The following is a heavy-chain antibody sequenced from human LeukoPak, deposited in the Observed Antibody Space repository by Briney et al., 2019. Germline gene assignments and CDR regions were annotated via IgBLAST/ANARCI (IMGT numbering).Heavy chain of an antibody. J-gene: IGHJ4*02. CDR2: VYYSGSP. D-gene: IGHD2-2*01. CDR3: ARGDVPTARPLDY. V-gene: IGHV4-59*01. CDR1: GGSISGYH. Sequence: SETLSLTCTVSGGSISGYHWTWIRQSPEKALEYIGYVYYSGSPNYNPSLKSRLTISVDRANIQFSLRLSSVTAADTAVYYCARGDVPTARPLDYWGQGTLVTVSS.